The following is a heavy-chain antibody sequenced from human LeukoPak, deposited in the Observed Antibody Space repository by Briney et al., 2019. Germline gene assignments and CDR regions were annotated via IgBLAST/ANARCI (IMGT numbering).Heavy chain of an antibody. CDR2: ISAYNGNT. CDR3: ARWYLSVQTGITGTRGFDP. D-gene: IGHD1-20*01. Sequence: ASVKVSCKASGYTFTSYGISWVRQAPGQGLEWMGWISAYNGNTNYAQKLQGRVTMTTDTSTSTAYMELRSLRSDDTAVYYCARWYLSVQTGITGTRGFDPWGQGTLVTVSS. J-gene: IGHJ5*02. CDR1: GYTFTSYG. V-gene: IGHV1-18*01.